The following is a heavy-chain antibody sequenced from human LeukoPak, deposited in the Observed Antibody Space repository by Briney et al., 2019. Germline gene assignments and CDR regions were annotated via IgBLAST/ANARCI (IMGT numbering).Heavy chain of an antibody. J-gene: IGHJ3*02. CDR3: ARPFATSGAFDI. Sequence: PSETLSLTCTVSGGSISSSSYYWGWIRQPPGTGLEWIGSIYYSGSTYYNPSLKSRVTISVDTSKNQFSLKLSSVTAADTAVYYCARPFATSGAFDIWGQGTMVTVSS. D-gene: IGHD2-15*01. V-gene: IGHV4-39*01. CDR1: GGSISSSSYY. CDR2: IYYSGST.